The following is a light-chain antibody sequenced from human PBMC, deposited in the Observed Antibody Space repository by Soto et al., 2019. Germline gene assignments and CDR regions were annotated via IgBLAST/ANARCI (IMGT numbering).Light chain of an antibody. CDR3: HNYAYSPHT. CDR2: GAS. Sequence: EIVLTQSPATLSLSPGEGATLSCRASQSVRSGSLAWYQQRPGQAPRLLIFGASSRATDIPDRFSGSGYGTDFTLTISSLEPEYFAVYYCHNYAYSPHTFGQGTKLEIK. J-gene: IGKJ2*01. CDR1: QSVRSGS. V-gene: IGKV3-20*01.